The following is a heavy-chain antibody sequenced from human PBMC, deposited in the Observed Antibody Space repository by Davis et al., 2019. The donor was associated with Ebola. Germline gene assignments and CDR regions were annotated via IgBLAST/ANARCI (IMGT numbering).Heavy chain of an antibody. D-gene: IGHD3/OR15-3a*01. CDR1: GFTFSSYA. V-gene: IGHV3-23*01. CDR2: TSAGGSRT. Sequence: GVLKISCAASGFTFSSYAMSWFRQAPGKGLEWVSGTSAGGSRTYYADSVKGHFTISRDNSKNTLYLQMNSLRVEDTAVYYCSRKGYEYDLQSHAFDIWGQGTMVSVSS. CDR3: SRKGYEYDLQSHAFDI. J-gene: IGHJ3*02.